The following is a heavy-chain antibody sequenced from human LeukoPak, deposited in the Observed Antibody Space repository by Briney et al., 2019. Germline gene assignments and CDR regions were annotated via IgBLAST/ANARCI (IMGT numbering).Heavy chain of an antibody. CDR1: VYTFTGYY. CDR3: ARDPTNSNSREGAMDV. CDR2: NNPNSGGT. D-gene: IGHD4-11*01. J-gene: IGHJ6*03. Sequence: ASVKVSCKASVYTFTGYYMHWVRQAPGQGLVWVGWNNPNSGGTNYAQKFQGRVTMTRDTSISTAYMELSRLRSDDTAVYYCARDPTNSNSREGAMDVWGKGTTVTVSS. V-gene: IGHV1-2*02.